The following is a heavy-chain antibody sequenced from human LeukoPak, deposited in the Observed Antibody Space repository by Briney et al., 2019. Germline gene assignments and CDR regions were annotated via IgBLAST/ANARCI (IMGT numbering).Heavy chain of an antibody. CDR2: ISGGGDNT. V-gene: IGHV3-23*01. J-gene: IGHJ6*03. CDR3: AKFEGALLGNYYMDV. CDR1: GFPFSDFA. Sequence: PGGPLSLSCALSGFPFSDFAMSWVRQAPGKGLEWVSTISGGGDNTYFADSVKGRFTISRDNSKNTLFLQMVSLRAEDTAVYYSAKFEGALLGNYYMDVWGKGTTVTVSS.